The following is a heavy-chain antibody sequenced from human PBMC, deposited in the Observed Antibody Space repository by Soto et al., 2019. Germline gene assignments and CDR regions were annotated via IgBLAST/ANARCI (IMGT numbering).Heavy chain of an antibody. J-gene: IGHJ5*02. CDR3: ARDHNPTYYDFWSGTYLSGWFDP. D-gene: IGHD3-3*01. Sequence: ASVKVSCKASGYTFTSYGISWVRQAPGQGLEWMGWISAYNGNTNYAQKLQGRVTMTTDTSTSTAYMELRSLRSDDTAVYYRARDHNPTYYDFWSGTYLSGWFDPWRQGTLVTVSS. CDR2: ISAYNGNT. V-gene: IGHV1-18*04. CDR1: GYTFTSYG.